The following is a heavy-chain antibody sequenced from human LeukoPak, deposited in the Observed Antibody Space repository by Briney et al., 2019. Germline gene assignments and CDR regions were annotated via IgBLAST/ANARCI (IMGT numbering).Heavy chain of an antibody. Sequence: PGGSLRLSCAASGFTFSSYAMSWVRQAPGKGLEWVSAISGSGGSTYYADSVKGRLTISRDNSKNTLYLQMNSLRADDTAIYYCAKSTLKQQLVRGYFDYWGQGTLVTVSS. CDR1: GFTFSSYA. CDR3: AKSTLKQQLVRGYFDY. J-gene: IGHJ4*02. D-gene: IGHD6-13*01. CDR2: ISGSGGST. V-gene: IGHV3-23*01.